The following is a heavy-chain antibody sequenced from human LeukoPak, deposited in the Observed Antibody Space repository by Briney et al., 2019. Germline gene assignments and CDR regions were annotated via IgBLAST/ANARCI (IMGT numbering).Heavy chain of an antibody. J-gene: IGHJ4*02. V-gene: IGHV3-73*01. CDR2: IRSKANSYAT. CDR1: GFTFSGSA. D-gene: IGHD5-24*01. CDR3: TSLATIQKGDY. Sequence: PGGSLRLSCAASGFTFSGSAMHWVRQASGKGLEWVGRIRSKANSYATAYAASVKGRFTISRDDSKNTAYLQMNSLKTEDTAVYYRTSLATIQKGDYWGQGTLVTVSS.